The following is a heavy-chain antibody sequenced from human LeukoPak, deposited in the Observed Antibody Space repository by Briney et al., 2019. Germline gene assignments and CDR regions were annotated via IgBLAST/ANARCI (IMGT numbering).Heavy chain of an antibody. J-gene: IGHJ4*02. Sequence: GRSLRLSCAASGFALSSYGIHWVRQAPGKGLEWVAAISYDGSKKYYADSVKGRFTISRDTSKNTVYLEMNSLRAEDTAVYYCARDVGSYPVDWGQGTLVSVSS. CDR2: ISYDGSKK. V-gene: IGHV3-33*01. CDR3: ARDVGSYPVD. D-gene: IGHD2-21*01. CDR1: GFALSSYG.